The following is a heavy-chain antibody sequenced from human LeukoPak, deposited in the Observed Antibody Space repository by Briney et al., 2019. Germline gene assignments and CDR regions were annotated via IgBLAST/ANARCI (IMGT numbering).Heavy chain of an antibody. Sequence: QVQLVESGGGVVQPGRSLRLSCAASGFTFSSYGMHWVRQAPGKGLEGVAVISYDGSNKYYADSVKGRFAISRDNSKNTLYLQMNSLRAEDTAVYYCAKDTWLWTLIDYWGQGTLVTVSS. D-gene: IGHD3-22*01. J-gene: IGHJ4*02. CDR3: AKDTWLWTLIDY. CDR1: GFTFSSYG. V-gene: IGHV3-30*18. CDR2: ISYDGSNK.